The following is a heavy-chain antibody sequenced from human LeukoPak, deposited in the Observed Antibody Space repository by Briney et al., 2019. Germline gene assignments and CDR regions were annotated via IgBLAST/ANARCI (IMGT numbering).Heavy chain of an antibody. D-gene: IGHD2-15*01. V-gene: IGHV1-46*01. CDR3: ARGDIVVVVAATLGY. CDR2: INPSGGST. J-gene: IGHJ4*02. CDR1: GYSFTNYN. Sequence: GASVKISCKTSGYSFTNYNLHWVRQAPGQRLEWMGIINPSGGSTSYAQKFQGRVTMTRDTSTSTVYMELSSLRSEDTAVYYCARGDIVVVVAATLGYWGQGTLVTVSS.